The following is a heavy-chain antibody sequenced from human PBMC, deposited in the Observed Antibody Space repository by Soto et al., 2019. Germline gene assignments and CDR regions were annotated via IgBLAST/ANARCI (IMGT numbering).Heavy chain of an antibody. D-gene: IGHD3-16*01. CDR3: ARDNLIHLHYYYGMDV. CDR1: GFTFSSYA. CDR2: ISYDGSNK. Sequence: VGSLRLSCAASGFTFSSYAMHWVRQAPGKGLEWVAVISYDGSNKYYADSVKGRFTISRDNSKNTLYLQMNSLRAEDTAVYYCARDNLIHLHYYYGMDVCGQGTTVTVSS. V-gene: IGHV3-30-3*01. J-gene: IGHJ6*02.